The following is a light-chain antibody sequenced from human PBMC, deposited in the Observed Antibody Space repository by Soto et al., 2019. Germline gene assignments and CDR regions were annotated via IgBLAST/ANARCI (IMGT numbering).Light chain of an antibody. J-gene: IGLJ1*01. CDR1: SSDVGGYNY. Sequence: QSVLTQPASVSGSPGQSITISCTGTSSDVGGYNYVSWYQQHPGKAPKLMIYEVTNRPSGVSIRFSGSKSGNTASLTISGLQAEDEADYYCSSYTSSSTLYVFGTGTQLTVL. CDR2: EVT. CDR3: SSYTSSSTLYV. V-gene: IGLV2-14*01.